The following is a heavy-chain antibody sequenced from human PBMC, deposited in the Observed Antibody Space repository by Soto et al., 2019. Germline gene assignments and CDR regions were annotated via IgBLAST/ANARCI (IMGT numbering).Heavy chain of an antibody. Sequence: QVQLQESGPGLVKPSQTLSLICSVSGGSINSVDYYWSWIRQTPGKSLEWIGYTSYFGSTDYMPSLKSRVNMSVDKSKNQFSLKLSSVTAADTAVYYCARVQRDTAMGHFDYWGQGTLVGVSS. J-gene: IGHJ4*02. CDR2: TSYFGST. CDR1: GGSINSVDYY. CDR3: ARVQRDTAMGHFDY. V-gene: IGHV4-30-4*01. D-gene: IGHD5-18*01.